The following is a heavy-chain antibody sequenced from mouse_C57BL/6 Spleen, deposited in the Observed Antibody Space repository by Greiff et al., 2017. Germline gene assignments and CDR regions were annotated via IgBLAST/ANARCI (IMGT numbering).Heavy chain of an antibody. J-gene: IGHJ2*01. CDR2: ISDGGSYT. Sequence: EVNVVESGGGLVKPGGSLKLSCAASGFTFSSYAMSWVRQTPEKRLEWVATISDGGSYTYYPDNVKGRFTISRDNAKNNLYLQMSHLKSEDTAMYYCARKRDCYPYFDYWGQGTTLTVSS. V-gene: IGHV5-4*03. CDR3: ARKRDCYPYFDY. CDR1: GFTFSSYA. D-gene: IGHD2-3*01.